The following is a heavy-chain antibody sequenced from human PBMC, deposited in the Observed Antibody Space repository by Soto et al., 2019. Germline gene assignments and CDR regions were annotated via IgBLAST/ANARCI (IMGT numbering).Heavy chain of an antibody. V-gene: IGHV3-33*01. CDR3: ARDRWRYGSGSYALLYYYYYGLDV. CDR1: GFTFSSYG. D-gene: IGHD3-10*01. J-gene: IGHJ6*02. CDR2: IWYDGSNK. Sequence: GGSLRLSCAASGFTFSSYGMHWVRQAPGKGLEWVAVIWYDGSNKYYADSVKGRFTISRDNSKNTLYLQMNSLRAEDTAVYYCARDRWRYGSGSYALLYYYYYGLDVWGQGTTVTVSS.